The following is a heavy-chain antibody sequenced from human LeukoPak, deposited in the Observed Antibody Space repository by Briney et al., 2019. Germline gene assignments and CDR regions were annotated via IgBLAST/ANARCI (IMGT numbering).Heavy chain of an antibody. J-gene: IGHJ4*02. D-gene: IGHD5-24*01. CDR2: IKSKTDGGTT. V-gene: IGHV3-15*01. CDR1: GFTFSNAW. CDR3: TTVRHRKMAAIDY. Sequence: GGSLRLSCAASGFTFSNAWMSWVRQAPGKGLEWVGRIKSKTDGGTTDYAAPVKGRFTISRDDSKNTLYLQMNSLKAEDTAVYYCTTVRHRKMAAIDYWGQGALVTVSS.